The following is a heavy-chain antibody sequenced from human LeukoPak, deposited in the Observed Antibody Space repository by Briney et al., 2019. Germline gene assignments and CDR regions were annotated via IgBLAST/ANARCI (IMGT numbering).Heavy chain of an antibody. V-gene: IGHV3-30*18. Sequence: PGRSLRLSCAAYGFTFSSYGMHWDRQAPGKGLEWVAVISYDGSNKYYADSVKGRFTISRDNSKNTLYLQMNSLRAEDTAVYYCAKGVYYGSGSYYKTEYYYYYYGMDVWGQGTTVTVSS. CDR2: ISYDGSNK. CDR3: AKGVYYGSGSYYKTEYYYYYYGMDV. D-gene: IGHD3-10*01. J-gene: IGHJ6*02. CDR1: GFTFSSYG.